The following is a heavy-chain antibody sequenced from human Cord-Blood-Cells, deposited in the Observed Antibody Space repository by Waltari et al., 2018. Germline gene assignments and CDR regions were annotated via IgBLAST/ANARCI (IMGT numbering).Heavy chain of an antibody. CDR3: ARDGHPYYDFWSGYPQIDY. Sequence: QVQLVQSGAEVKKPGASVKVSCKASGYTFTSYGISWVRQAPGQGLEWMGWISAYNGNTNYARKLQGRVTMTTDTSTSTAYMELRSLRSDDTAVYYCARDGHPYYDFWSGYPQIDYWGQGTLVTVSS. D-gene: IGHD3-3*01. CDR1: GYTFTSYG. J-gene: IGHJ4*02. CDR2: ISAYNGNT. V-gene: IGHV1-18*04.